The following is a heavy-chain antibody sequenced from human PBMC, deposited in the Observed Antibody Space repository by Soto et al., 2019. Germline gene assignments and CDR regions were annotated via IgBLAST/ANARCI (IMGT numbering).Heavy chain of an antibody. D-gene: IGHD3-9*01. CDR3: ARGRYYDILTEYYYYYYMDV. Sequence: SETLSLTCTVSGGSICSYYWSWIRQPPGKGPERIGYIYYSGSTNYNPSLKSRVTISVDTSKNQFSLKLSSVTAADTAVYYCARGRYYDILTEYYYYYYMDVWGKGTTVTVSS. J-gene: IGHJ6*03. CDR2: IYYSGST. V-gene: IGHV4-59*01. CDR1: GGSICSYY.